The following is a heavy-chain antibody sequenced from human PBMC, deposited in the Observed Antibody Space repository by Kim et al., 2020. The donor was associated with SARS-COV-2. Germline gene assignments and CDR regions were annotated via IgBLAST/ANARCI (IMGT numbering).Heavy chain of an antibody. J-gene: IGHJ2*01. Sequence: GGSLRLSCAASGFTFRTRWMHWVRQVPGKGPVWVARVSSDGGSTSYAAFVKGRFTISRDNLENTVSLQMNSLRAEDTAVYHCARGLFSYSEWYFDLWGRGTLVAVSS. V-gene: IGHV3-74*01. D-gene: IGHD1-26*01. CDR1: GFTFRTRW. CDR3: ARGLFSYSEWYFDL. CDR2: VSSDGGST.